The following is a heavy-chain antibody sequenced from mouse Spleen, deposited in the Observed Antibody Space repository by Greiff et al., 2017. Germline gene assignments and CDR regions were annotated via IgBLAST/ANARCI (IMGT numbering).Heavy chain of an antibody. CDR2: IYPADSET. D-gene: IGHD2-4*01. Sequence: QVQLQQPGAELVRPGSSVKLSCKASGYTFTSYWMDWVQQRPGQGLEWIGNIYPADSETHYNQKFKDKATLTVDKSSSTAYMQLSSLTSEDSAVYYCARGGVYDLAWFAYWGQGTLVTVSA. CDR3: ARGGVYDLAWFAY. V-gene: IGHV1-61*01. CDR1: GYTFTSYW. J-gene: IGHJ3*01.